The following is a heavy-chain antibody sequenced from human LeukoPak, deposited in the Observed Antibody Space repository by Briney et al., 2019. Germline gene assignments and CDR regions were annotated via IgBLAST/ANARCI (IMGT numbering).Heavy chain of an antibody. CDR3: ARGRGGPPFDF. Sequence: HPGGSLRLSCAASGFTFRGYGMHWVRQAPGRGLEYVSPISADGGTTDYLNSVKGRFTISRDNSKNTLYLQMGRLRSDDTAIYYCARGRGGPPFDFWGQGTVVTVAS. V-gene: IGHV3-64*01. CDR2: ISADGGTT. D-gene: IGHD3-10*01. CDR1: GFTFRGYG. J-gene: IGHJ4*02.